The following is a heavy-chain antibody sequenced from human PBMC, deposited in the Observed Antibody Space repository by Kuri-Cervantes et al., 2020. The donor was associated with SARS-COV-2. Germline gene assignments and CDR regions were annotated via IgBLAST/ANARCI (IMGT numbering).Heavy chain of an antibody. J-gene: IGHJ4*02. V-gene: IGHV3-21*01. CDR1: GFTFRSYG. CDR2: ISSGSDYI. D-gene: IGHD2-15*01. Sequence: GESLKISCVASGFTFRSYGVAWVRQAPGRGLEWVSSISSGSDYIYYADSVKGRFPVSRDNAENSLSLQMNSLTAGDTAVYYCARDRGYCDGGGCYSTGFSFDYWGQGALVTVSS. CDR3: ARDRGYCDGGGCYSTGFSFDY.